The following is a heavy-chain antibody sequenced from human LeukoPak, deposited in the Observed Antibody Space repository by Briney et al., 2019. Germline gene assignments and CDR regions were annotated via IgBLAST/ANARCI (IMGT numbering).Heavy chain of an antibody. CDR2: ISGSGGST. Sequence: GGSLRLSCAASGFTFSSYAMSWVRQAPGKGLEWVSSISGSGGSTYYADSVKGRFTISRENSKNTRYLQMNSLRSEAAAVYYCAKDREGTIADYFDYWGQGTLVTVSS. CDR3: AKDREGTIADYFDY. J-gene: IGHJ4*02. D-gene: IGHD1-7*01. CDR1: GFTFSSYA. V-gene: IGHV3-23*01.